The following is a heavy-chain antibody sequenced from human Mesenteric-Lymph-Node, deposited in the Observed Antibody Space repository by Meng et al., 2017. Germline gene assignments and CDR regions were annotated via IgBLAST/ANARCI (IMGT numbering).Heavy chain of an antibody. J-gene: IGHJ3*02. Sequence: GGSLRLSCAASGFTFSEYEMNWVRQAPGRGLEWISYISSSGGHIFYADSVKGRFTISRDNAKNSLYLQVNSLRAEDTAVYYCAREIVGVRGDALDIWGQGTMVTVSS. D-gene: IGHD1-26*01. CDR2: ISSSGGHI. CDR1: GFTFSEYE. V-gene: IGHV3-48*03. CDR3: AREIVGVRGDALDI.